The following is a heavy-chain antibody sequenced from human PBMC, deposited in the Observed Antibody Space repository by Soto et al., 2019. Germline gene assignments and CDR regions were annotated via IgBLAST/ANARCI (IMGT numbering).Heavy chain of an antibody. D-gene: IGHD3-16*01. J-gene: IGHJ4*02. CDR2: ISSDGGSK. CDR1: GFTFTSYG. Sequence: GGSLRLSCVATGFTFTSYGMHWVRRAPGKGLEWVAVISSDGGSKYYADSVKGRFSISRNNSKNTLYLQLNGLRIEDTAIYYCTKVTLTPRGPLGYSTYYPGIWGTFAHWGPGTLVTVYS. CDR3: TKVTLTPRGPLGYSTYYPGIWGTFAH. V-gene: IGHV3-30*18.